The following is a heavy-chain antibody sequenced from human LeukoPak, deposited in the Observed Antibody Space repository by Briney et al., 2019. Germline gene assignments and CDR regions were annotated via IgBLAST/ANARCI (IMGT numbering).Heavy chain of an antibody. CDR1: GYSFTSYW. V-gene: IGHV5-10-1*01. J-gene: IGHJ4*02. CDR3: ASSFGGVIVPFDY. Sequence: GESLKISCKGSGYSFTSYWIGWVRQMPGKGLGWMGRIDPSDSYTNYSPSFQGHVTISADKSISTAYLQWSSLKASDTAMYYCASSFGGVIVPFDYWGQGTLVTVSS. D-gene: IGHD3-16*02. CDR2: IDPSDSYT.